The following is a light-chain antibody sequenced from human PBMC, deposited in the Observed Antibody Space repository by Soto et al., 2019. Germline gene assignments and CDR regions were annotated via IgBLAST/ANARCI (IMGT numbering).Light chain of an antibody. CDR1: SSNIGSKP. Sequence: QSVLTQPPSASGTPGQRVTISCSGSSSNIGSKPINWYQHLPGTAPKLLIFTNDRRPSGVPDRFSDSKSGTSGSLAITGHQSASVAYYYCATWDDTLKGPVFGGGTKATVL. CDR3: ATWDDTLKGPV. V-gene: IGLV1-44*01. J-gene: IGLJ3*02. CDR2: TND.